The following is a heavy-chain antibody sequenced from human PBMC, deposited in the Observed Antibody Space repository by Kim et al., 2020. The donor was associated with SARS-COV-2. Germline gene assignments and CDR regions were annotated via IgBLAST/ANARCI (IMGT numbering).Heavy chain of an antibody. Sequence: GGSLRLSCAASGFTFSNAWMSWVRQAPGKGLEWVGRIKRKSDGETTDYATPVKGRFTISRADSENTVYLQMNSLETEDTGLYYGTTYENWGQGTLVTVSS. CDR3: TTYEN. V-gene: IGHV3-15*01. D-gene: IGHD3-22*01. CDR2: IKRKSDGETT. CDR1: GFTFSNAW. J-gene: IGHJ4*02.